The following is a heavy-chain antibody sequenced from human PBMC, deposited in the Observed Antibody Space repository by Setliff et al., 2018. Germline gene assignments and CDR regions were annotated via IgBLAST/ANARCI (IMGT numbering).Heavy chain of an antibody. CDR3: ARDHKWELPGYKSGMDV. CDR1: GGPFSSYA. CDR2: IIPILAIA. D-gene: IGHD1-26*01. J-gene: IGHJ6*02. Sequence: SVKVSCKASGGPFSSYAISWVRQAPGQGLEWMGGIIPILAIANYAQKFQGRVTITADKSTSTAYMELRSLRSDDTAVYFCARDHKWELPGYKSGMDVWGQGTTVTVSS. V-gene: IGHV1-69*10.